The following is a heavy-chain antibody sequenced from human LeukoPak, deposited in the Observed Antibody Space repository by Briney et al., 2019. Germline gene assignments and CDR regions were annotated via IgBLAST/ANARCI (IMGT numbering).Heavy chain of an antibody. V-gene: IGHV1-8*01. D-gene: IGHD2-15*01. CDR1: GYTFTSYD. CDR3: ARGRRCSGGSCYSVWLY. CDR2: MNPNSGNT. J-gene: IGHJ4*02. Sequence: GASAKVSCKASGYTFTSYDINWVRQATGQGLEWMGWMNPNSGNTGYAQKFQGRVTMTRNTSISTAYMELSSLRSEDTAVYYCARGRRCSGGSCYSVWLYWGQGTLVTVSS.